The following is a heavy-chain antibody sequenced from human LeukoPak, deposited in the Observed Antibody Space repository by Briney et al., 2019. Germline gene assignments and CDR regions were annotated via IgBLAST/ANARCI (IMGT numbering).Heavy chain of an antibody. J-gene: IGHJ4*02. CDR2: INPSGGST. Sequence: AASVTVSFKASGYTFTSYYMHWVRQAPGQGLEWLGIINPSGGSTTYAQKFQGRVTMTRDTSTSTVYMELSSLRSEDTALYYCARGDSSAYPWGFDYWGQGTLVTVAS. CDR3: ARGDSSAYPWGFDY. V-gene: IGHV1-46*01. D-gene: IGHD3-22*01. CDR1: GYTFTSYY.